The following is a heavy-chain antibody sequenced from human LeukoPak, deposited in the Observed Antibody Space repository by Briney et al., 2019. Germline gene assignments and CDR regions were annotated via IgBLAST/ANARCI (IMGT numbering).Heavy chain of an antibody. Sequence: SETLSLTCTVSGGSISSYYWSWIRQPAGKGLEWIGRIYTSGSTNYNPSLKSRVTMSVDTSKNQFSLRLSSVTAADTAVYYCARGYCSSTSCYNGMDVWGQGTTVTVSS. J-gene: IGHJ6*02. CDR1: GGSISSYY. CDR2: IYTSGST. D-gene: IGHD2-2*02. V-gene: IGHV4-4*07. CDR3: ARGYCSSTSCYNGMDV.